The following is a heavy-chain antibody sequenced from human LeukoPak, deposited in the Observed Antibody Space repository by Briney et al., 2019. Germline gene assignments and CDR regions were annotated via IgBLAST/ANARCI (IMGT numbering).Heavy chain of an antibody. Sequence: SETLSLTCAISGGSIIGTPDYWGWIRHPPGRGLEWIGSIYYSGSTYYHPSLQSRLTLSVDTSKNQLSLKLSSVTGADTAVYYCARASTIFGHFAYWRRGTLVSVSS. J-gene: IGHJ4*02. CDR1: GGSIIGTPDY. D-gene: IGHD3-3*01. CDR3: ARASTIFGHFAY. V-gene: IGHV4-39*07. CDR2: IYYSGST.